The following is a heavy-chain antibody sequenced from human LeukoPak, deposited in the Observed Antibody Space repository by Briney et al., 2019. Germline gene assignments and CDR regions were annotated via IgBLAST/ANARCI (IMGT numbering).Heavy chain of an antibody. Sequence: SDTLSLTCTVSGGSISNSYWSWIRQPQGKGLEWIGYISYSGSTNYNPSLTSRVTISVDTSKSQFSPKLSSVTTADTALYYCARGGCSSISCYYYYGMDVWGQGTTVTVSS. CDR2: ISYSGST. V-gene: IGHV4-59*01. D-gene: IGHD2-2*01. J-gene: IGHJ6*02. CDR1: GGSISNSY. CDR3: ARGGCSSISCYYYYGMDV.